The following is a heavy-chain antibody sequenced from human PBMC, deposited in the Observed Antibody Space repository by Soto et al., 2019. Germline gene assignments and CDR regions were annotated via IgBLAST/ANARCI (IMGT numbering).Heavy chain of an antibody. CDR3: ARGGYYDNVWGKLSHYGLDK. CDR1: GYTFIKYG. D-gene: IGHD3-16*01. V-gene: IGHV1-18*01. CDR2: ISPYDDKT. Sequence: QVQLAQSPAEVKKPGASVRVSCKASGYTFIKYGIAWVRQAPGQGLEWMGWISPYDDKTIYAQTFQGRVTLTADRSTRTVYLDLRSLKSSDTAVYYCARGGYYDNVWGKLSHYGLDKWGQGTSVTVSS. J-gene: IGHJ6*02.